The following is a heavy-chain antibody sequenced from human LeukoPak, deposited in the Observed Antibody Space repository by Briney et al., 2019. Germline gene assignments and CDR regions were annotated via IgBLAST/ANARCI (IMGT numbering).Heavy chain of an antibody. V-gene: IGHV4-59*01. CDR1: GFTFSSFV. CDR2: IYHSGST. Sequence: GSLRLSCAASGFTFSSFVMSWVRQPPGKGLEWIGYIYHSGSTNYNPSLKSRVTISVDTSKNQFSLKVSSVTAADTAVYYCARDPSYSSSSYYYYYGMDVWGQGTTVTVSS. CDR3: ARDPSYSSSSYYYYYGMDV. J-gene: IGHJ6*02. D-gene: IGHD6-13*01.